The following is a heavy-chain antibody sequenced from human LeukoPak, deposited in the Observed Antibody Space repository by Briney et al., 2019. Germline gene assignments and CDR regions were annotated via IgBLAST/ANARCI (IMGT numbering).Heavy chain of an antibody. D-gene: IGHD3-22*01. CDR2: ISYSGTTI. V-gene: IGHV3-11*04. Sequence: PGGSLRLSCAASGFTFSDYYMTWIRQAPGKGLEWVSYISYSGTTIYYADSVRGRFTISRDNAKKSLYLQMNSPRAEDTAVYYCARDRRDRSGKFPNDVFDIWGQGTMVTVSS. J-gene: IGHJ3*02. CDR1: GFTFSDYY. CDR3: ARDRRDRSGKFPNDVFDI.